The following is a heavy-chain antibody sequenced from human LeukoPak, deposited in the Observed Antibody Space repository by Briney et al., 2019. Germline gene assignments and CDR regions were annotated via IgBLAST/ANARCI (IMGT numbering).Heavy chain of an antibody. CDR2: INHSGST. CDR1: GGSLSGYY. J-gene: IGHJ6*04. D-gene: IGHD2-2*01. CDR3: ARSAHGRRVVPAASRYYYYGMDV. V-gene: IGHV4-34*01. Sequence: SETLSLTCAVYGGSLSGYYWSWIRQPPGKGLEWIGEINHSGSTNYNPSLKSRVTISVDTSKNQFSLKLSSVTAADTAVYYCARSAHGRRVVPAASRYYYYGMDVWGKGTTVTVSS.